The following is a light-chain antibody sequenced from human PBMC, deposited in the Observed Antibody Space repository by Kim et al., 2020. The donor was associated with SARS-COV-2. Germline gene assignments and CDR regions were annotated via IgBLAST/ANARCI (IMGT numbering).Light chain of an antibody. CDR1: SSNIGAGYE. V-gene: IGLV1-40*01. Sequence: PGQRVTISCTGSSSNIGAGYEVPWYQQLPGTAPKLLIYGSSNRPSGVPDRFSGSKSATSASLAITGLQAEDEADYYCQSYDTSHVIFGGGTQLTVL. CDR3: QSYDTSHVI. J-gene: IGLJ2*01. CDR2: GSS.